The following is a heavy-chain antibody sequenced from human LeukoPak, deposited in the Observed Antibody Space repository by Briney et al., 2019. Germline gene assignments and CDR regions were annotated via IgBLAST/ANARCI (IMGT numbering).Heavy chain of an antibody. D-gene: IGHD3-22*01. V-gene: IGHV4-59*01. Sequence: PSETLSLTCTVSSGSISVYYWSWIRQPPGKRLEWIGYIDYSGSANYNPSLKSRVTISVDTSKNQISLELNSVTAADTAVYYCAREGSSVARHALDIWGQGTMVTVSS. CDR2: IDYSGSA. CDR1: SGSISVYY. J-gene: IGHJ3*02. CDR3: AREGSSVARHALDI.